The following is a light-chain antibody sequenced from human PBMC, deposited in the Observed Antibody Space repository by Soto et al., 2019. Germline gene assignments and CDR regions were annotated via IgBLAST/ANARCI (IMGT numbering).Light chain of an antibody. Sequence: QSALTQPASVSGSPGQSSTISCTGTSSDVGGYNYVSWYQQHPGKAPKLMIYEVSNRPSGVSNRFSGSKSGNTASLTISGLQAEDEADYYCSSYTSSSPGVFGTGTKVTVL. CDR3: SSYTSSSPGV. CDR1: SSDVGGYNY. V-gene: IGLV2-14*01. CDR2: EVS. J-gene: IGLJ1*01.